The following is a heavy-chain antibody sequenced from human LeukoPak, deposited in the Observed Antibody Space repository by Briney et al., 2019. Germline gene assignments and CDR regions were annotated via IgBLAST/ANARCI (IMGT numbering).Heavy chain of an antibody. CDR2: IYHSGST. Sequence: SETLSLTCTVSGGSISSGGYYWSWIRQPPGKGLEWIGYIYHSGSTYHNPSLKSRVTISVDRSKNQFSLKLSSVTAADTAVYYCARSLYSSSSYWFDPWGQGTLVTVPS. D-gene: IGHD6-6*01. CDR1: GGSISSGGYY. CDR3: ARSLYSSSSYWFDP. J-gene: IGHJ5*02. V-gene: IGHV4-30-2*01.